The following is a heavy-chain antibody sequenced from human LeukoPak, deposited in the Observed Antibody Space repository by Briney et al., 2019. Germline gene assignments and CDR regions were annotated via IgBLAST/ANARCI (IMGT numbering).Heavy chain of an antibody. CDR1: GFSFSDYY. D-gene: IGHD3-10*01. CDR2: ISNRGTTT. CDR3: ARDSGIMTFFDY. Sequence: GGSLRLSCEASGFSFSDYYMGWIRQAPGKGLEWVSYISNRGTTTFYADSVKGRITISRDNAKNSVYLQMNSLRAEDTAVYYCARDSGIMTFFDYWGLGTLVTVSS. J-gene: IGHJ4*02. V-gene: IGHV3-11*04.